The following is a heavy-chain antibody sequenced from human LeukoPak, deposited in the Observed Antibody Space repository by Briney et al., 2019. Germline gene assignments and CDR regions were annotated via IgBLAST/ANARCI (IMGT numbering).Heavy chain of an antibody. CDR3: ARDYYGIYYFDY. CDR1: GVSISSYY. CDR2: IYTSGST. J-gene: IGHJ4*02. Sequence: SETLSLTCTVSGVSISSYYWSWTRQPAGKGLEWIGRIYTSGSTNYNPSLKSRVTMSVDTSKNHFSLKLSSVTAADTAVYYCARDYYGIYYFDYWGQGTLVTVSS. V-gene: IGHV4-4*07. D-gene: IGHD3-10*01.